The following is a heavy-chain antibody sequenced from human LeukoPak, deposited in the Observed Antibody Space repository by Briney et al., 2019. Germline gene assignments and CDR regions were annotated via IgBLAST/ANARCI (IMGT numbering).Heavy chain of an antibody. CDR3: ARGVQLER. J-gene: IGHJ4*02. CDR2: IYNSGST. Sequence: PSETLSLTCTVSGGSISSSGYYWGWIRQPPGKGLEWIGSIYNSGSTYYNPSLKSRVSISVDTSKNQFSLRLTSVTAADTAEYYCARGVQLERWGQGTLVTVSS. V-gene: IGHV4-39*07. D-gene: IGHD1-1*01. CDR1: GGSISSSGYY.